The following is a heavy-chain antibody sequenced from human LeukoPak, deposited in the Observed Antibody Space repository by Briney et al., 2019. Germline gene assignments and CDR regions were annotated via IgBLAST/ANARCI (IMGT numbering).Heavy chain of an antibody. Sequence: PSETLSLTCAVSGGSISSSNWWSWVRQPPGKGLEWIGEIYHSGSTNYNPSLKSRVTISVDKSKNQFSLKLSSVTAADTAVYYCARRGGPDSSGYDIRFDPWGQGTLVTVSS. V-gene: IGHV4-4*02. CDR3: ARRGGPDSSGYDIRFDP. D-gene: IGHD3-22*01. J-gene: IGHJ5*02. CDR2: IYHSGST. CDR1: GGSISSSNW.